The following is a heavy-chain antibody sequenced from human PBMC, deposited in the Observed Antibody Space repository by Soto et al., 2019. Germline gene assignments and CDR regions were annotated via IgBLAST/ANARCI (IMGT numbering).Heavy chain of an antibody. V-gene: IGHV3-23*01. Sequence: GGSLRLSCAASGFTFSSYAMSWVRQAPGKGLEWVSAISGSGGSTYYADSVKGRFTISRDNSKNTLYLQMNSLRAEDTAVYYCAKQITIFGVVITDPFDYWGQGTLVTVSS. CDR2: ISGSGGST. D-gene: IGHD3-3*01. CDR3: AKQITIFGVVITDPFDY. J-gene: IGHJ4*02. CDR1: GFTFSSYA.